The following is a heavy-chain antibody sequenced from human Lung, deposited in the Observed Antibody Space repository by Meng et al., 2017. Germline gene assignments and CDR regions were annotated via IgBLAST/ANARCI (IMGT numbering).Heavy chain of an antibody. Sequence: QGQLQQWGEGLLNPLETLSLTCVVSGGSFSDYYWSWIRQPPGKGLEWIGEINHSGSTNYNPSLESRATISVDTSQNNLSLKLSSVTAADSAVYYCARGPTTMAHDFDYWGQGTLVTVSS. V-gene: IGHV4-34*01. J-gene: IGHJ4*02. CDR2: INHSGST. D-gene: IGHD4-11*01. CDR3: ARGPTTMAHDFDY. CDR1: GGSFSDYY.